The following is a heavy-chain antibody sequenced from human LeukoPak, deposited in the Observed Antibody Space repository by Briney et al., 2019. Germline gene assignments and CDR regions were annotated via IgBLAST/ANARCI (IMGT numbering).Heavy chain of an antibody. CDR1: GGSFSGYY. CDR2: INHSGST. CDR3: ARSGMGLPLDY. V-gene: IGHV4-34*01. D-gene: IGHD2-15*01. Sequence: SETLSLTCAVYGGSFSGYYWSWLRQPPGKGLEWIGEINHSGSTNYNPSLKSRVTISVDTSKNQFSLKLSSVTAADTAVYYCARSGMGLPLDYWGQGTLVTVSS. J-gene: IGHJ4*02.